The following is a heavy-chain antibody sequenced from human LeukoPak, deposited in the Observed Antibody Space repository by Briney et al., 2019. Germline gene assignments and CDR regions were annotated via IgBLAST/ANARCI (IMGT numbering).Heavy chain of an antibody. CDR3: ARDGPRGYFQH. J-gene: IGHJ1*01. D-gene: IGHD1-14*01. CDR2: INTYNGHT. Sequence: ASVEVSCKASGYTFTSYGISWVRQAPGQGLEYMGWINTYNGHTNYAQKLQGRVTVTTDTSTSTAYLELRSLRSDDTAVYYCARDGPRGYFQHWGQGTLITVSS. V-gene: IGHV1-18*01. CDR1: GYTFTSYG.